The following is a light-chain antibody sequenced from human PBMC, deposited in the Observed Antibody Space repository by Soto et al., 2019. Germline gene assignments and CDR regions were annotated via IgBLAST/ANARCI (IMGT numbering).Light chain of an antibody. CDR3: QQRTDRPPWT. CDR2: DAS. Sequence: EIVLTQSPATLSLSPGERATLSCRASQSVSSYLAWYQQKPGQAPRLLIYDASNRPTGIPARFSGSGSGTEFILIISSLQSEDFAVYYCQQRTDRPPWTFGQGTKVDIK. V-gene: IGKV3-11*01. J-gene: IGKJ1*01. CDR1: QSVSSY.